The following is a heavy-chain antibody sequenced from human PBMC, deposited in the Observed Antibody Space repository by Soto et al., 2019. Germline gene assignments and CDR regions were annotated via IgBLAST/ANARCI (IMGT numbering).Heavy chain of an antibody. J-gene: IGHJ4*02. Sequence: QVQLVESGGGVVQPGRSLRLSCAGSGFTFSNYGLHWVRQTSGKGLEWVSFISHDGSNESYADSVKGRFTISRDSFNGTLYQQMDRLRGEDTAIYYCAKDGAPRYCSGRSCHPAGAYWGQAPLVNVSA. CDR2: ISHDGSNE. CDR3: AKDGAPRYCSGRSCHPAGAY. V-gene: IGHV3-30*18. D-gene: IGHD2-15*01. CDR1: GFTFSNYG.